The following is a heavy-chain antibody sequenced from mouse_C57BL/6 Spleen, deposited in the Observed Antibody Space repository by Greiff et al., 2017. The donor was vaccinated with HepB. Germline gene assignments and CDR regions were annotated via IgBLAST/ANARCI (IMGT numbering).Heavy chain of an antibody. CDR1: GFTFSDFY. J-gene: IGHJ4*01. CDR2: SRNKANDYTT. Sequence: EVNVVESGGGLVQSGRSLRLSCATSGFTFSDFYMEWVRQAPGKGLEWIAASRNKANDYTTEYSASVKGRFIVSRDTSQSILYLQMNALRAEDTAIYYCARDAAAMDYWGQGTSVTVSS. CDR3: ARDAAAMDY. V-gene: IGHV7-1*01.